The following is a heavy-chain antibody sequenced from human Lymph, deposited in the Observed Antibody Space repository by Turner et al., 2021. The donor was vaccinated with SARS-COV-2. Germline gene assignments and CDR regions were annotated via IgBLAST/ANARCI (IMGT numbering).Heavy chain of an antibody. D-gene: IGHD6-19*01. CDR3: AHTMAVAGTVDFDY. CDR1: GFSLSTGGVG. J-gene: IGHJ4*02. CDR2: IYWDDDN. Sequence: QITLKESGPTLVKPTQTLTLTCPFSGFSLSTGGVGVGWIRQPPGKALEWLSLIYWDDDNRYSPSLKSRLTITKDTSKNQVVLTMTNMDPIDTATYYCAHTMAVAGTVDFDYWGQGTLVTVSS. V-gene: IGHV2-5*02.